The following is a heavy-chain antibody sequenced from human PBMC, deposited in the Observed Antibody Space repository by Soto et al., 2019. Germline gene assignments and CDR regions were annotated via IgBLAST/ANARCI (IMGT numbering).Heavy chain of an antibody. CDR1: GFTFSSYW. CDR2: IKQDGSEK. CDR3: ARDLSTRAGPSYGIDV. V-gene: IGHV3-7*03. J-gene: IGHJ6*02. D-gene: IGHD4-17*01. Sequence: EVQLVESGGGLVQPGGSLRVSCAASGFTFSSYWLSWVRQAPGKGLEWVANIKQDGSEKYYVDSVKGRFTISRDNAKNSLDLQMNGLRVEDTAVYYCARDLSTRAGPSYGIDVWGQGTTVTVSS.